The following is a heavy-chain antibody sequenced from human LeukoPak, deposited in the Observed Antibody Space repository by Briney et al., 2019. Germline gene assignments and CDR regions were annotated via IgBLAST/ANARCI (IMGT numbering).Heavy chain of an antibody. Sequence: ASVKVSFKASGYTFTSYGISWVRQAPGQGLEWMGWISAYNGNANYAQKLQGRVTMTTDTSTSTAYMELRSLRSDDTAVYYCAVLLWFGELFDYWGQGTLVTVSS. CDR1: GYTFTSYG. D-gene: IGHD3-10*01. CDR3: AVLLWFGELFDY. J-gene: IGHJ4*02. V-gene: IGHV1-18*01. CDR2: ISAYNGNA.